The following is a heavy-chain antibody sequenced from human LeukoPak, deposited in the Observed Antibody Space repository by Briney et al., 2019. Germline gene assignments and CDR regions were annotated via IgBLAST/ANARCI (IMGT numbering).Heavy chain of an antibody. D-gene: IGHD3-16*01. V-gene: IGHV3-30*18. CDR1: GFTFSSYG. Sequence: SGGSLRLSCAASGFTFSSYGMHWVRQAPGKGLEWVAVISYDGSNKYCADSVKGRFTISRHNSKNTLYLQMNTLRAEDTAVYYCAKDSDAGGQTPIDYWGQGTLVTVSS. CDR2: ISYDGSNK. J-gene: IGHJ4*02. CDR3: AKDSDAGGQTPIDY.